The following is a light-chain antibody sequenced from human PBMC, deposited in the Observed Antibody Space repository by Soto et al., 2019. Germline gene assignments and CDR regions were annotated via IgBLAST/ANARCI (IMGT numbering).Light chain of an antibody. Sequence: DIQMTQSPSSLSASVRDRVTITCRASQSISSYLNWYQQKPGKAPKLLIYAASSLQSGVPSRFSGSGSGTDFTLTISSLQPEDFATYYCLQSYRTPLTFGGGTKVDI. CDR1: QSISSY. J-gene: IGKJ4*01. CDR2: AAS. V-gene: IGKV1-39*01. CDR3: LQSYRTPLT.